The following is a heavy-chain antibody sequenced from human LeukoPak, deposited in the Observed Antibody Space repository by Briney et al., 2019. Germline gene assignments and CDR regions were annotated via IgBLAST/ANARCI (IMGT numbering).Heavy chain of an antibody. J-gene: IGHJ3*02. CDR2: IYSSGST. D-gene: IGHD4-17*01. CDR3: AIHEYGDRDAFDI. V-gene: IGHV4-61*02. Sequence: SQTLSLTCTVSGGSISSGTYYWSWNRQPAGKGLEWIGRIYSSGSTSDNPSLESRVTISVDTSKNRFSLKLSSVTAADTAVYYCAIHEYGDRDAFDIWGQRTMVTVSS. CDR1: GGSISSGTYY.